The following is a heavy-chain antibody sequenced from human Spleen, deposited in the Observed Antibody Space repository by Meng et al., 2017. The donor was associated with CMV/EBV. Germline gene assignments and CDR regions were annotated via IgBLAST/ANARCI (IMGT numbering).Heavy chain of an antibody. J-gene: IGHJ5*02. Sequence: ASVKVSCKASGYTFTSYGISWVRQAPGQGLEWMGWISAYNGSTNYAQKLQGRVTMTTDTSTSTAYMELRSLRSDDTAVYYCARDYIAAAGWGNWFDPWGQGTLVTVSS. D-gene: IGHD6-13*01. CDR2: ISAYNGST. V-gene: IGHV1-18*01. CDR3: ARDYIAAAGWGNWFDP. CDR1: GYTFTSYG.